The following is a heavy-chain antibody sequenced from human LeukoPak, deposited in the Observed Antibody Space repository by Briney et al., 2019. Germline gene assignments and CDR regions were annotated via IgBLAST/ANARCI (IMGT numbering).Heavy chain of an antibody. CDR2: IRSKAYGGTT. J-gene: IGHJ4*02. V-gene: IGHV3-49*04. CDR3: SRDYWGYSYGYSNY. D-gene: IGHD5-18*01. Sequence: GGSLRLSCTASGFRFGDYGMSWVRQAPGKGLEWVGFIRSKAYGGTTEYAESVKGRFSISRDDSKSIAYLQMNSLKTEDTAVYYCSRDYWGYSYGYSNYWGQGTLVTVSS. CDR1: GFRFGDYG.